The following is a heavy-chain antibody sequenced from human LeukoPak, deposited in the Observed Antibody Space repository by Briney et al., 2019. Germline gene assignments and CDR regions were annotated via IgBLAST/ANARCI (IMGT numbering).Heavy chain of an antibody. V-gene: IGHV1-18*01. CDR2: ISAYNGNT. J-gene: IGHJ4*02. Sequence: ASVKVSCKASGYTFTDYGISWVRQAPGQGLEWVGWISAYNGNTNYAQKFQGRVTITADESTSTAYMELSSLRSEDTAVYYCARGTRYGDYGSYFDYWGQGTLVTVSS. CDR1: GYTFTDYG. D-gene: IGHD4-17*01. CDR3: ARGTRYGDYGSYFDY.